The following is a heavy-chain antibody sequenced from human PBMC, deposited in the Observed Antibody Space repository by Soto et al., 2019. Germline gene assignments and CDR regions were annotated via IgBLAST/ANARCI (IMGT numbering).Heavy chain of an antibody. CDR2: LYYTGST. J-gene: IGHJ6*02. V-gene: IGHV4-39*01. D-gene: IGHD6-13*01. Sequence: QLQLQESGPGLVKPSETLSLTCTVSGGSISSSSYYWGWIRQPPGKGLEWIGSLYYTGSTYYIPSLKSRVTISVDTSKNQFSLKLSSVTAADTAVYYCARHLGIAAAAKDVWGQGTTVTVSS. CDR3: ARHLGIAAAAKDV. CDR1: GGSISSSSYY.